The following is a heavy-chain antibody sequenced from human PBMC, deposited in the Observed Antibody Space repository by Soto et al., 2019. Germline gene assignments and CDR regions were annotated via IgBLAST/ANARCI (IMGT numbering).Heavy chain of an antibody. CDR2: IYPGDSDT. J-gene: IGHJ3*02. V-gene: IGHV5-51*01. D-gene: IGHD1-26*01. CDR1: GYSFTSYW. Sequence: PGESLKISCKGSGYSFTSYWIGWVRQMPGKGLEWMGIIYPGDSDTRYSPSFQGQVTISADKSISTAYLQWSSLKASDTAMFYCARLLYSGSYYLAFDIWGQGTMVTVSS. CDR3: ARLLYSGSYYLAFDI.